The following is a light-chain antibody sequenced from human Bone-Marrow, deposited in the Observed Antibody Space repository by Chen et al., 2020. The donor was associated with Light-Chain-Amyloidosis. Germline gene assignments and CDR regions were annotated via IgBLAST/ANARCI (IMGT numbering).Light chain of an antibody. V-gene: IGKV2-28*01. CDR3: MQALQTPIT. J-gene: IGKJ5*01. Sequence: DIVMTQSPLPLPVTHGEPAAVSCRSSQSLLHSNGYNYLDWYLQKPGQSPQVLIYLGSNRASGVPDRFSGSGSGPDFTLKISSVEAGDVGVYYCMQALQTPITFGQGTRLEIK. CDR2: LGS. CDR1: QSLLHSNGYNY.